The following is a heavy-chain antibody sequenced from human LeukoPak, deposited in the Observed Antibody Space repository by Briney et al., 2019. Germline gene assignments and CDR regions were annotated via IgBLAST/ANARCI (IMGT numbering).Heavy chain of an antibody. CDR3: ARGVGGSSWYY. CDR1: GFTFSDYY. Sequence: GGSLRLSCAASGFTFSDYYMSWIRQAPGKGLEWVSYISSSSSYTNYADSVKGRFTISRDNAKNLLYLQMNSLRAEDTAVYYCARGVGGSSWYYWGQGTLVTVSS. CDR2: ISSSSSYT. J-gene: IGHJ4*02. V-gene: IGHV3-11*05. D-gene: IGHD6-13*01.